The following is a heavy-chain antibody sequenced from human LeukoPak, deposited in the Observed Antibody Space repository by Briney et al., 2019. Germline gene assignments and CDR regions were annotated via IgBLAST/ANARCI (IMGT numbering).Heavy chain of an antibody. CDR1: GGSFSGYY. CDR3: ARVDLWFGNNGMDV. D-gene: IGHD3-10*01. J-gene: IGHJ6*02. V-gene: IGHV4-34*01. CDR2: INHSGST. Sequence: SETLSLTCAVYGGSFSGYYWSWIRQPPGKGLEWIGEINHSGSTNYNPSLKSRVTISVDTSKNQFSLKLSSVTAADTAVYYCARVDLWFGNNGMDVWGQGTTVTVSS.